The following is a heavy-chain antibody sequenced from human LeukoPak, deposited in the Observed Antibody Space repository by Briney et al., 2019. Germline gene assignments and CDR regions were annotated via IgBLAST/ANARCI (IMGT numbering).Heavy chain of an antibody. CDR1: GFTFSSYA. CDR2: INHSGST. V-gene: IGHV4-34*01. J-gene: IGHJ4*02. Sequence: PGGSLRLSCAASGFTFSSYAMSWIRQPPGKGLEWIGEINHSGSTNYNPSLKSRVTISVDTSKNQFSLKLSSVTAADTAVYYCARAGGYSYGYDWGQGTLVTVSS. D-gene: IGHD5-18*01. CDR3: ARAGGYSYGYD.